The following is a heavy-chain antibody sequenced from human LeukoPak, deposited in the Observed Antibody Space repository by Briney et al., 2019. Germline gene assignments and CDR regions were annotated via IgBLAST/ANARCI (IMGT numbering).Heavy chain of an antibody. CDR2: IYYSGST. D-gene: IGHD1-26*01. J-gene: IGHJ3*02. CDR3: ARVLGATRADI. CDR1: GGSISSYY. V-gene: IGHV4-59*12. Sequence: PSETLSLTCTVSGGSISSYYWSWIRQPPGKGLEWIGYIYYSGSTNYNPSLKSRVTMSVDTSKNQFSLKLSSVTAADTAVYYCARVLGATRADIWGQGTMVTVSS.